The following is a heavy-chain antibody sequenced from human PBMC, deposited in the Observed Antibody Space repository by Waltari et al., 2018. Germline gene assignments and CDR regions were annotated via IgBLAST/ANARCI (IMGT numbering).Heavy chain of an antibody. CDR3: ATRVVVGVPAAAAWFDP. CDR2: FDPEDGET. V-gene: IGHV1-24*01. Sequence: QVQLVQSGAEVKKPGASVTVSCKVSGYTLPELSMHWVRQAPGKGLEWMGGFDPEDGETIYAQKFQGRVTMTEDTSTDTAYMELSSLRSEDTAVYYCATRVVVGVPAAAAWFDPWGQGTLVTVSS. J-gene: IGHJ5*02. D-gene: IGHD2-2*01. CDR1: GYTLPELS.